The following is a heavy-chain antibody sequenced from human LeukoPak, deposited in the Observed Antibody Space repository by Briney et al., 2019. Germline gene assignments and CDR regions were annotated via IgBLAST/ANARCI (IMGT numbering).Heavy chain of an antibody. Sequence: ASVKVSCKASGGTFSSYAISWVRQAPGQGLEWMGWISAYNGNTNYAQKLQGRVTMTTDTSTSTAYMELRSLRSDDTAVYYCARDPYYYEASNWFDPWGQGTLVTVSS. CDR1: GGTFSSYA. D-gene: IGHD3-22*01. CDR3: ARDPYYYEASNWFDP. CDR2: ISAYNGNT. J-gene: IGHJ5*02. V-gene: IGHV1-18*01.